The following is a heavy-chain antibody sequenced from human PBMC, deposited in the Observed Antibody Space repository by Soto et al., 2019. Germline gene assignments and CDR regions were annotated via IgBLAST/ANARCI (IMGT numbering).Heavy chain of an antibody. CDR3: ARHMIRGVLTTNFDY. CDR1: GYSFTSYW. D-gene: IGHD3-10*01. Sequence: PGESLKISCKGSGYSFTSYWISWVRQMPGKGLEWMGRIDPSDSYTNYSPSFQGQVTISADKSISTAYLQWGSLKASDTAMYYCARHMIRGVLTTNFDYWGQGTVVTVSS. J-gene: IGHJ4*02. CDR2: IDPSDSYT. V-gene: IGHV5-10-1*04.